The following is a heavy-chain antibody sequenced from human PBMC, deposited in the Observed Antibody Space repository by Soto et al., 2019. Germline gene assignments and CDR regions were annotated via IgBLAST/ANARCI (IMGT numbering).Heavy chain of an antibody. Sequence: PGGSLRLSCAASGFTFSSHAMSWVRQAPGKGLEWVSAISGSGGSTYYADSVKGRFTISRDNSKNTLYLQMNSLRAEDTAVYYCAKVPNYYDSSGYYYNWFDPWGQGTQVTVSS. CDR2: ISGSGGST. V-gene: IGHV3-23*01. CDR1: GFTFSSHA. CDR3: AKVPNYYDSSGYYYNWFDP. J-gene: IGHJ5*02. D-gene: IGHD3-22*01.